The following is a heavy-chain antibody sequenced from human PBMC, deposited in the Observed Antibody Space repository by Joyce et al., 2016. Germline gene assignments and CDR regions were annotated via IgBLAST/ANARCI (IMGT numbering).Heavy chain of an antibody. J-gene: IGHJ4*02. V-gene: IGHV3-23*01. CDR1: GFTFSRYT. CDR2: ISGSGDRT. Sequence: EVQLLESGGGLVQPGGSLRLSCAAFGFTFSRYTMSWVRQTPGKGLEWVSSISGSGDRTNYRDSVKGRFTISRDNLKNTLYLQMNSLRAEDTAVYYCAARGQYQLLYDYFDYWGQGILVTVSS. D-gene: IGHD2-2*02. CDR3: AARGQYQLLYDYFDY.